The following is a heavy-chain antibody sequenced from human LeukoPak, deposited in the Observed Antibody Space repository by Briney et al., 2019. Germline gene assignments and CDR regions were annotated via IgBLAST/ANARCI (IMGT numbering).Heavy chain of an antibody. V-gene: IGHV3-21*01. Sequence: GGSLRLSCAASGFTFSSYNMNWVRQAPGKGLEWVSSISSSSSYIYYADSVKGRFTISRDNAKNSLYLQMNSLRAEDTAVYYCARDIPDSSGWSAYYYGMDVWGQGTTVTVSS. CDR1: GFTFSSYN. CDR2: ISSSSSYI. J-gene: IGHJ6*02. D-gene: IGHD6-19*01. CDR3: ARDIPDSSGWSAYYYGMDV.